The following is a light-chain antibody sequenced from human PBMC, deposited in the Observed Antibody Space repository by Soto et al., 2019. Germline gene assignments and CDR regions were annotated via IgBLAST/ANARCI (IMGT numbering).Light chain of an antibody. J-gene: IGLJ3*02. Sequence: QSVLTQPASVSGSAGQSITISCAGTSADVGAYNYVSWYQQHPGRAPKLVLYDVSDRPSGVSDRVSGSKSGNTASLTISGLQTEDEADYCCSSYTTSSTTLVVFGGGTKLTVL. CDR2: DVS. CDR1: SADVGAYNY. V-gene: IGLV2-14*01. CDR3: SSYTTSSTTLVV.